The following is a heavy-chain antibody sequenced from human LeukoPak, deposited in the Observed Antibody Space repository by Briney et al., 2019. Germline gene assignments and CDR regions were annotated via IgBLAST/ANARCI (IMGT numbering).Heavy chain of an antibody. CDR1: GFTFDAYG. Sequence: GGSLRLSCAASGFTFDAYGLSWVRQAPGKGLEWVSGINWNDGSTDYADSVKGRFTISRDKAKNSLYLQMNSLRAEDTALYYCARVPGTTQLFDYWGQGTLVTVSS. J-gene: IGHJ4*02. D-gene: IGHD1-7*01. CDR3: ARVPGTTQLFDY. CDR2: INWNDGST. V-gene: IGHV3-20*04.